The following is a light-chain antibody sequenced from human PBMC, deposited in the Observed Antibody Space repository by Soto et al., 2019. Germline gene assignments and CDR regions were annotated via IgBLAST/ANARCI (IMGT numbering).Light chain of an antibody. V-gene: IGKV1-12*01. CDR1: QGISSY. CDR3: QQADSFPLT. CDR2: AAS. J-gene: IGKJ4*01. Sequence: DIQMTQSPSSLSASVGDRVTITCQASQGISSYLAWYQQKPGKAPKLLIYAASSLQSGVPSRFSGSGSGTDFTLTISSLQPEDFATYYCQQADSFPLTFGGGTKVEIK.